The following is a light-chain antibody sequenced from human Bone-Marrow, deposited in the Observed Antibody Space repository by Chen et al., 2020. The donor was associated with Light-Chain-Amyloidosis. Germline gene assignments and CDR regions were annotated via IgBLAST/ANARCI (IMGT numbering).Light chain of an antibody. Sequence: QSVLTQPPSVSAAPGQKVTISCSGSNSNIGINYVSWYQQLPGTSPKLLIYENNQRPSEIPDRFSGSKSGTSATLGVAGLQTGDEADYYCATGDSSLTVWMFGVGTKLTVL. J-gene: IGLJ3*02. CDR1: NSNIGINY. CDR2: ENN. V-gene: IGLV1-51*02. CDR3: ATGDSSLTVWM.